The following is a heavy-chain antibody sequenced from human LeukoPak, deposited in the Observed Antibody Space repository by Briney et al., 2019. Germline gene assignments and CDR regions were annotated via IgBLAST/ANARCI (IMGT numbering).Heavy chain of an antibody. CDR3: ATDIAAAGGYYYYGMDV. J-gene: IGHJ6*02. Sequence: ASVKVSCKASGYTVTSYYMHWVRQAPGQGLEWMGGIIPIFGTANYAQKFQGRVTMTEDTSTDTAYMELSSLRSEDTAVYYCATDIAAAGGYYYYGMDVWGQGTTVTVSS. CDR1: GYTVTSYY. D-gene: IGHD6-13*01. V-gene: IGHV1-69*06. CDR2: IIPIFGTA.